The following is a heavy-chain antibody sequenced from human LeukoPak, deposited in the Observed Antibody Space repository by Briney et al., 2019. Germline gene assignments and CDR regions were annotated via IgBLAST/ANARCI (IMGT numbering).Heavy chain of an antibody. CDR2: ISENGEST. D-gene: IGHD4-17*01. CDR3: ASYFHYGDYASLWY. Sequence: GGSLRLSCAASGFTFNTYAMSWVRQAPGKGLEWVSSISENGESTYYADSVKGRFTISRDNSRNTLYLQMNSLRAEDTAVYYCASYFHYGDYASLWYWGQGTLVTVAS. CDR1: GFTFNTYA. V-gene: IGHV3-23*01. J-gene: IGHJ4*02.